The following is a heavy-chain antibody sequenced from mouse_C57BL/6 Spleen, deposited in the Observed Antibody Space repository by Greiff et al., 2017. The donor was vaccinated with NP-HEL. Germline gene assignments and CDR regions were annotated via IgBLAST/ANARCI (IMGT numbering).Heavy chain of an antibody. V-gene: IGHV1-52*01. CDR2: IDPSDSET. D-gene: IGHD1-1*01. J-gene: IGHJ4*01. CDR3: ARRGYYGREDHYYAMDY. CDR1: GYTFTSYW. Sequence: VQLQQPGAELVRPGSSVKLSCKASGYTFTSYWMHWVKQRPIQGLEWIGNIDPSDSETHYNQKFKDKATLTVDKSSSTAYMQLSSLTSEDSAVYYCARRGYYGREDHYYAMDYWGQGTSVTVSS.